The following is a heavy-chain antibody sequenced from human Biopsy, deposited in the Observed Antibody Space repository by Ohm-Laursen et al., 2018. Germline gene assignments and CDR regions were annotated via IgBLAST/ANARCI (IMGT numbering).Heavy chain of an antibody. J-gene: IGHJ5*02. CDR3: ARDRDRRGWFDP. V-gene: IGHV4-4*07. D-gene: IGHD1-14*01. CDR1: GGSLSSYS. CDR2: IYTGGIT. Sequence: PGTLSLTCTVSGGSLSSYSWSWIRQPAGKGLEWIGQIYTGGITNYNPSLKSRVTMSVDTSKNKFSLRVSSVTAADTAVYYCARDRDRRGWFDPWGQGTLVTVSS.